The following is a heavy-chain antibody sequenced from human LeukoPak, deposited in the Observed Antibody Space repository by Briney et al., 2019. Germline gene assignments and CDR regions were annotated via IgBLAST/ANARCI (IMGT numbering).Heavy chain of an antibody. D-gene: IGHD5-24*01. V-gene: IGHV3-23*01. CDR1: GFTFSNYV. J-gene: IGHJ4*02. Sequence: GGSLRLSCAASGFTFSNYVMSWVRQAPGKGLEWVSTISGSGRDTYYTDSVTGRFTISRDNSKNTLFLQMDSLRAEDTALYYCAKRGDDYNPFDYWGQGTLVAVSS. CDR2: ISGSGRDT. CDR3: AKRGDDYNPFDY.